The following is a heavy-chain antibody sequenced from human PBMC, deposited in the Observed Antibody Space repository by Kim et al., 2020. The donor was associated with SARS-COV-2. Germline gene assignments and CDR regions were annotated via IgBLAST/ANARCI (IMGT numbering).Heavy chain of an antibody. D-gene: IGHD3-22*01. J-gene: IGHJ4*02. Sequence: SDKRRITISRDNAKNTLYLQLNSLIAEDTAVYYCARGGSGYYIDNWGQGTMVTVSS. V-gene: IGHV3-74*01. CDR3: ARGGSGYYIDN.